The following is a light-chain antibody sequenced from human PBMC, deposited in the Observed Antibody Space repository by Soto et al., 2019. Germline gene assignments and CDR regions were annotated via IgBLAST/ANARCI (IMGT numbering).Light chain of an antibody. Sequence: EIVLTQSPGTLSLSPGERATLSCRASQSVRSTYLAWYQQKPGQAPWLLIYGASSRATGIPDRFSGSGSGTDFTLTISRLEPEDFAVYYCQQYANSPLTFGGGTKVEIK. CDR3: QQYANSPLT. J-gene: IGKJ4*01. CDR1: QSVRSTY. V-gene: IGKV3-20*01. CDR2: GAS.